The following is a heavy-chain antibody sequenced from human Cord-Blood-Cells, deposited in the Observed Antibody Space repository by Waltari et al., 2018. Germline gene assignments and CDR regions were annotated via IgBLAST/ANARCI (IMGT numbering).Heavy chain of an antibody. CDR1: GGTFSSYA. Sequence: QVQLVQSGAEVKKPGSSVKVSCKASGGTFSSYAISWVRQAPGQGLEWMGGIIPIFGKGNYAQKFQGRVTITADESTSTAYMELSSLRSEDTAVYYCARGPNNLPLSAFDIWGQGTMVTVSS. CDR3: ARGPNNLPLSAFDI. CDR2: IIPIFGKG. D-gene: IGHD1-1*01. V-gene: IGHV1-69*12. J-gene: IGHJ3*02.